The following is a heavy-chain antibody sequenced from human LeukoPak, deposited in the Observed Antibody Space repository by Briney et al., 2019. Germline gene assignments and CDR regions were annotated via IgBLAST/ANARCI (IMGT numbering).Heavy chain of an antibody. CDR1: GYTFTSYG. D-gene: IGHD4-17*01. Sequence: GASVKVSCKASGYTFTSYGISWVRQAPGQGLEWRGVINPSGGSTSYAQKFQGRVTMTRDTSTSTVYMELSSLRSEDTAVYYCARVNAQTVTQYYFDYWGQGTLVTVSS. J-gene: IGHJ4*02. CDR3: ARVNAQTVTQYYFDY. V-gene: IGHV1-46*01. CDR2: INPSGGST.